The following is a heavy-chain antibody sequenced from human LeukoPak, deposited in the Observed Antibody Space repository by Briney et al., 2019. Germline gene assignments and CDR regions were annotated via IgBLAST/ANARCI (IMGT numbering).Heavy chain of an antibody. CDR3: ARDGELGSPADAFDI. V-gene: IGHV3-7*01. Sequence: GGSLRLSCSASGFTFSSYWMSWVRQAPGKGLEWVANINQDGSVKYHVDSVKGRFTISRDNARNSLYLQMNSLRAEDTAVYYCARDGELGSPADAFDIWGQGTMVTVSS. D-gene: IGHD1-26*01. CDR2: INQDGSVK. J-gene: IGHJ3*02. CDR1: GFTFSSYW.